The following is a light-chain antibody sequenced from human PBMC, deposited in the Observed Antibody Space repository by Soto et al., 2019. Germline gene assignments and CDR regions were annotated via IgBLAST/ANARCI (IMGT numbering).Light chain of an antibody. CDR2: EVT. Sequence: QSALTQPASVSGSPGQSITIFCTGTSSDVGGYDYVSWYQQHPDKAPKLMIYEVTNRPSGVSNRFSGSKSGNTASLTISGLLAEDEADYYCTSYTTRTALPHVFGTGTKLTVL. CDR3: TSYTTRTALPHV. J-gene: IGLJ1*01. V-gene: IGLV2-14*01. CDR1: SSDVGGYDY.